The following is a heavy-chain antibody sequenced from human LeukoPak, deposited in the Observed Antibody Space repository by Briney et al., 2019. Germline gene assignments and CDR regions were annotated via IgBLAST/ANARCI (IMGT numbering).Heavy chain of an antibody. CDR3: ARGRGDYVWGSYRPFDY. CDR1: GGSFSGYD. D-gene: IGHD3-16*02. Sequence: SETLSLTCAVYGGSFSGYDWSWIRQPPGKGLEWIGEINHSGSTNYNPSLKSRVTISVDTSKNQFSLKLSSVTAADTAVYYCARGRGDYVWGSYRPFDYWGQGTLVTGSS. V-gene: IGHV4-34*01. J-gene: IGHJ4*02. CDR2: INHSGST.